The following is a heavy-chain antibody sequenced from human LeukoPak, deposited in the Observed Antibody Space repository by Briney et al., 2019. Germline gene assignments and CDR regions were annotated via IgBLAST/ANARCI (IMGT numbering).Heavy chain of an antibody. CDR3: ARDQENDFWSGYLSYYYMDV. CDR1: GGSISSGGYY. J-gene: IGHJ6*03. CDR2: IYYSGST. D-gene: IGHD3-3*01. V-gene: IGHV4-31*03. Sequence: SETLSLTCTVSGGSISSGGYYWSRIRQHPGKGLEWIGYIYYSGSTYYNPSLKSRVTISVDTSKNQFSLKLSSVTAADTAVYYCARDQENDFWSGYLSYYYMDVWGKGTTVTVSS.